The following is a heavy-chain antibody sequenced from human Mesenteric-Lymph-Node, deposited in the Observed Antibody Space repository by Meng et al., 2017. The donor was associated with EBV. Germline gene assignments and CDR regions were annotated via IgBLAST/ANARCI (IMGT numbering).Heavy chain of an antibody. CDR3: ARHLTIQLWFAWFDP. CDR1: GGSISSSSYY. CDR2: IYYSGST. J-gene: IGHJ5*02. Sequence: LRLQDSGPVLGKPSGTLSLTCTVSGGSISSSSYYWGWIRQPPGKGLEWIGSIYYSGSTYYNPSLKSRVTISVDTSKNQFSLKLSSVTAADTAVYYCARHLTIQLWFAWFDPWGQGTLVTVSS. V-gene: IGHV4-39*01. D-gene: IGHD5-18*01.